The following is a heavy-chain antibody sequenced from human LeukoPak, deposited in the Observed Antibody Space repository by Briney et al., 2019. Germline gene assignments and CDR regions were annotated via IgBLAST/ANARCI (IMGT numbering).Heavy chain of an antibody. CDR2: ITWDGESK. D-gene: IGHD3-22*01. J-gene: IGHJ4*02. Sequence: GGSLRLSCAAAGFTFDDYGMTWVRQAPGKGLEWVSSITWDGESKGYADSVKGRFTLSRDNAKNSLYLQMNSLRAEDTAVYYCTTTGFYYDSSGYYPFDYWGQGTLVTVSS. CDR3: TTTGFYYDSSGYYPFDY. V-gene: IGHV3-20*04. CDR1: GFTFDDYG.